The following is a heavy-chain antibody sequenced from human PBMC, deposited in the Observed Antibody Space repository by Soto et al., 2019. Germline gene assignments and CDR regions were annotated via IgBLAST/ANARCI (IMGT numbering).Heavy chain of an antibody. CDR2: VDPEDGET. J-gene: IGHJ6*02. Sequence: ASVKVSCKVSGYTFIDYFVHWVQQAPGKGLEWMGLVDPEDGETIYAEKFQGRVTITADTSTDTAYMELSSLKTEDTAVYYCTTDHGSLYYYGMDVWGQGTTVTVSS. CDR1: GYTFIDYF. CDR3: TTDHGSLYYYGMDV. V-gene: IGHV1-69-2*01. D-gene: IGHD2-15*01.